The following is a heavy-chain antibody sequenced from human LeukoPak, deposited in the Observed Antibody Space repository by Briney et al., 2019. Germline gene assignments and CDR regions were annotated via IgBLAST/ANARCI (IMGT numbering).Heavy chain of an antibody. J-gene: IGHJ6*03. CDR2: FDPEDGET. D-gene: IGHD2-2*01. Sequence: ASVKVSCKVSGYTLTELSMHWVRQAPGKGLEWMGGFDPEDGETIYAQKFQGRVTMTEDTSTDTAYMELSSLRSEDTAVYYCARDGYQLLAGYYYYYMDVWGKGTTVTVSS. CDR1: GYTLTELS. V-gene: IGHV1-24*01. CDR3: ARDGYQLLAGYYYYYMDV.